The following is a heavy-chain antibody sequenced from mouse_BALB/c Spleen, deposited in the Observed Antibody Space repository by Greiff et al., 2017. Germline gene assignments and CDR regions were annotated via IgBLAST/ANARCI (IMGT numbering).Heavy chain of an antibody. CDR1: GFTFSSFG. Sequence: EVKVVESGGGLVQPGGSRKLSCAASGFTFSSFGMHWVRQAPEKGLEWVAYISSGSSTIYYADTVKGRFTISRDNARNILYLQMSSLRSEDTAMYYCAREGTAIFDYWGQGTTLTVSS. CDR3: AREGTAIFDY. J-gene: IGHJ2*01. D-gene: IGHD1-2*01. V-gene: IGHV5-17*02. CDR2: ISSGSSTI.